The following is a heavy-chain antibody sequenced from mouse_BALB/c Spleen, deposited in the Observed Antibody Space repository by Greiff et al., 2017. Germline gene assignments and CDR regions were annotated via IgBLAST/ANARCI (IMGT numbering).Heavy chain of an antibody. CDR2: ISSGSSTI. CDR1: GFTFSSFG. CDR3: ARADYGNFFDY. D-gene: IGHD2-1*01. Sequence: EVKLQESGGGLVQPGGSRKLSCAASGFTFSSFGMHWVRQAPEKGLEWVAYISSGSSTIYYADTVKGRFTISRDNPKNTLFLQMTSLRSEDTAMYYCARADYGNFFDYWGQGTTLTVSS. V-gene: IGHV5-17*02. J-gene: IGHJ2*01.